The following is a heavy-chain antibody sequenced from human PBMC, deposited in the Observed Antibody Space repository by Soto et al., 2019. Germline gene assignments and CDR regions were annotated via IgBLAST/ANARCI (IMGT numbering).Heavy chain of an antibody. J-gene: IGHJ5*02. D-gene: IGHD1-26*01. CDR1: GGTFSSYA. CDR3: ARDRRVGATTYWFDP. V-gene: IGHV1-69*13. CDR2: IIPIFGTA. Sequence: ASVKVSCKASGGTFSSYAISWVRQAPGQGLEWMGGIIPIFGTANYAQKFQGRVTITADESTSTAYMELSSLRSEDTAVYYCARDRRVGATTYWFDPWGQGTLVTVSS.